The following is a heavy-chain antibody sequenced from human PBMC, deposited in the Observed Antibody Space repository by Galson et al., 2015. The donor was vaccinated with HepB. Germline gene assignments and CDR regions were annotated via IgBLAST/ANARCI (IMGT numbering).Heavy chain of an antibody. J-gene: IGHJ2*01. CDR2: TYYRSKWNT. CDR1: GDSVSSNSAA. V-gene: IGHV6-1*01. D-gene: IGHD6-25*01. CDR3: TRQGRPLNYWYSDL. Sequence: CAISGDSVSSNSAAWNWIRQSPSRGLEWLGRTYYRSKWNTDYALSVKSRITINPDTSKNQFSLQLNSVTPEDTAVYYCTRQGRPLNYWYSDLWGRGTLVTVSS.